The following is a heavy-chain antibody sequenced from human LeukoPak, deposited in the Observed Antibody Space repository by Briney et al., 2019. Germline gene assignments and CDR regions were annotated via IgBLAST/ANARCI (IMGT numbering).Heavy chain of an antibody. Sequence: GASVKVSCKASGYTFTSYDINWVRQATGQGLEWMGWMNPNSGNTGYAQQFQGRVTMTRNTSISTAYMELSSLRSEDTAVYYCSSSWYNNPLHDWGQGTLVTVSS. J-gene: IGHJ4*02. CDR3: SSSWYNNPLHD. V-gene: IGHV1-8*01. CDR2: MNPNSGNT. CDR1: GYTFTSYD. D-gene: IGHD6-13*01.